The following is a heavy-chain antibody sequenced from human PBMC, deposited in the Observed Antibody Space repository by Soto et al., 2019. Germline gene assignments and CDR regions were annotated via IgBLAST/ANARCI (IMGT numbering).Heavy chain of an antibody. CDR1: GYNFTQYR. Sequence: QVQLVQSGADVKKPGASVKISCKASGYNFTQYRIHSVRQAPGQRLEWMGWITAGDAKTEYSQKFQGRVTISRDISATTVYLDLASLRSEDTAVYYCARDLYSSSWFWFDPWGRGTQVIVSS. J-gene: IGHJ5*02. CDR2: ITAGDAKT. D-gene: IGHD2-2*01. V-gene: IGHV1-3*01. CDR3: ARDLYSSSWFWFDP.